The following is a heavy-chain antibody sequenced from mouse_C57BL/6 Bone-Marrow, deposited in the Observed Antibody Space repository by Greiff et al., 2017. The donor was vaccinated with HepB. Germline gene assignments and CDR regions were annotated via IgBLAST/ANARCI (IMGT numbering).Heavy chain of an antibody. CDR2: IDPSDSYT. Sequence: QVHVKQPGAELVMPGASVKLSCKASGYTFTSYWMHWVKQRPGQGLEWIGEIDPSDSYTNYNQKFKGKSTLTVDKSSSTAYMQLSRLTSEDSAVYYCARVPRYDDWGTGTTVTVSS. CDR3: ARVPRYDD. CDR1: GYTFTSYW. D-gene: IGHD2-12*01. J-gene: IGHJ1*03. V-gene: IGHV1-69*01.